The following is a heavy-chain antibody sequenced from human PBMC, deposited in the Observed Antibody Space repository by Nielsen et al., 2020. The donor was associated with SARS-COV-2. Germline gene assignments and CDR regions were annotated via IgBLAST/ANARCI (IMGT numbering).Heavy chain of an antibody. Sequence: SETLSLTCSVSGGSISSSSYYWGWIRQPPGKGLEWIGSISYRGSTYFNPSLKSRVTISVDTSNNQFSLSLTSVTAADTAVYYCARREGAPWGQGTLVTVSS. J-gene: IGHJ5*02. CDR2: ISYRGST. CDR3: ARREGAP. CDR1: GGSISSSSYY. V-gene: IGHV4-39*01.